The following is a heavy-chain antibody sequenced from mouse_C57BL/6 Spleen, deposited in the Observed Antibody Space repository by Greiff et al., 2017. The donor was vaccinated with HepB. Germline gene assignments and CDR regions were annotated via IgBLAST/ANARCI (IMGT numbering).Heavy chain of an antibody. CDR2: INPNNGGT. V-gene: IGHV1-22*01. Sequence: EVQLQQSGPELVKPGASVKMSCKASGYTFTDYNMHWVKQSHGKSLEWIGYINPNNGGTSYNQKFKGKATLTVNKSSSTAYMELRSLTSEDSAVYYCARCYGSSYVRFDYWGQGTTLTVSS. CDR1: GYTFTDYN. D-gene: IGHD1-1*01. CDR3: ARCYGSSYVRFDY. J-gene: IGHJ2*01.